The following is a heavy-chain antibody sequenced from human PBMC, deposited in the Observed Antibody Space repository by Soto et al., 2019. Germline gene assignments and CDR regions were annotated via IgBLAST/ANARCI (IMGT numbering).Heavy chain of an antibody. D-gene: IGHD6-13*01. CDR2: IYTSGST. Sequence: QVQLQESGPGLVTPSETLSLTCTVSGGSISSYYWSWIRQPAGKGLEWIGRIYTSGSTNYNPSLKSRVTMSVDTSKNQCSLKLSSVTAADTAVYYCARALTAAAPGWFDPWFQGTLVTVSS. CDR1: GGSISSYY. J-gene: IGHJ5*02. V-gene: IGHV4-4*07. CDR3: ARALTAAAPGWFDP.